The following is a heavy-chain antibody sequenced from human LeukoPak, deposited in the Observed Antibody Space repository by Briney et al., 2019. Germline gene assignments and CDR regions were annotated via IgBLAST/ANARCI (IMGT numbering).Heavy chain of an antibody. Sequence: SETLSLTCTVSGGSTSSYYWSWIRQPPGKGLEWIGYIYYSGSTNYNPSLKSRVTISVDTSKNQFSLKLSSVTAADTAVYYCARETAGGGPFDYWGQGTLVTVSS. J-gene: IGHJ4*02. CDR3: ARETAGGGPFDY. D-gene: IGHD3-10*01. CDR2: IYYSGST. V-gene: IGHV4-59*12. CDR1: GGSTSSYY.